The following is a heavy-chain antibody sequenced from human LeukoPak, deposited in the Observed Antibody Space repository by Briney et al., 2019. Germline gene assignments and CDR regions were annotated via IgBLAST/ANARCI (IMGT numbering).Heavy chain of an antibody. CDR1: GGSISSGGYY. CDR3: AAYDFWSGYSDY. V-gene: IGHV4-30-2*01. Sequence: SQTLSLTCTVSGGSISSGGYYWSWIRQPPGKGLEWIGYIYHSGSTYYNPSLKSRVTISVDRSKNQFSLKLSSVTAADTAVYYCAAYDFWSGYSDYWGQGTLVPVSS. D-gene: IGHD3-3*01. J-gene: IGHJ4*02. CDR2: IYHSGST.